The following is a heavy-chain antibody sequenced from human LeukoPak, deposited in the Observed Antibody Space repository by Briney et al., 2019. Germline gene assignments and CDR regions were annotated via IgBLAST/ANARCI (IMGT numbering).Heavy chain of an antibody. V-gene: IGHV3-7*01. D-gene: IGHD1-26*01. CDR2: IKQDGSEK. J-gene: IGHJ3*02. CDR1: GFTFSSYW. Sequence: PGGSLRLSCAASGFTFSSYWMSWVRQAPGKGLEWVANIKQDGSEKYYVDSVKGRFTISRDNAKNSLYLQMNSLRAEDTAVYYCAKDLGPLSDAFDIWGQGTMVTVSS. CDR3: AKDLGPLSDAFDI.